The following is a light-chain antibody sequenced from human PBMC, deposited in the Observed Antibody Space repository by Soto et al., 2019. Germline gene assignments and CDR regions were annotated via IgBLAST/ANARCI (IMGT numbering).Light chain of an antibody. J-gene: IGKJ2*01. Sequence: EIVLTQSPGTLSLSPGERATLSCRASQSVSSSYLAWYQQKPGQAPRLLIYGASSRATGIPDRFSGSGSGTDFTLTISRLVPEDFAVYYCQQYGSLPGMYTFGQGTKLESK. CDR1: QSVSSSY. V-gene: IGKV3-20*01. CDR2: GAS. CDR3: QQYGSLPGMYT.